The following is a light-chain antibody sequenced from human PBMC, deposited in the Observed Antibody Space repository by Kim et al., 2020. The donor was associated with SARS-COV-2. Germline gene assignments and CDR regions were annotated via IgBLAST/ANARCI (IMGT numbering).Light chain of an antibody. CDR1: QSVSTS. CDR2: DAS. Sequence: EIVLTQSPATLSLSPGERATLSCRASQSVSTSVAWFQHKPGQAPRLLIHDASYRATGIPARFSGSGSGTDFTLTITGLQAEDFAVYYCQQREDWPLTFGGGTKVESN. J-gene: IGKJ4*01. CDR3: QQREDWPLT. V-gene: IGKV3-11*01.